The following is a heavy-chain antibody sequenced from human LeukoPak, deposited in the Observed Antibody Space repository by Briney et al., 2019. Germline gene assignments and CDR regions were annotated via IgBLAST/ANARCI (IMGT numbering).Heavy chain of an antibody. D-gene: IGHD2-2*01. Sequence: PGGSLRLSCAASGFTVSSNHNHMSWVRQAPGKGLEWVSAINGGGDATEYADSVKGRFTISRDNSKKTLYLQMNSLRPEDTAVYYCARCTASCYANAFDVWGQGTLLTVSS. J-gene: IGHJ3*01. V-gene: IGHV3-23*01. CDR3: ARCTASCYANAFDV. CDR1: GFTVSSNH. CDR2: INGGGDAT.